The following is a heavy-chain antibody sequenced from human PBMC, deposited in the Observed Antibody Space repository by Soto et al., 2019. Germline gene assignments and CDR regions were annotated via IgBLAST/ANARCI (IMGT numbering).Heavy chain of an antibody. V-gene: IGHV1-69*13. Sequence: GASVKVSCKASGGTFSSYAISWVRQAPGQGLEWMGGIIPIFGTANYARKFQGRVTITADESTSTAYMELSSPRSEDTAVYYCARTLNYDFVTGYLVDYWGQGTLVTVS. CDR2: IIPIFGTA. CDR1: GGTFSSYA. D-gene: IGHD3-9*01. J-gene: IGHJ4*02. CDR3: ARTLNYDFVTGYLVDY.